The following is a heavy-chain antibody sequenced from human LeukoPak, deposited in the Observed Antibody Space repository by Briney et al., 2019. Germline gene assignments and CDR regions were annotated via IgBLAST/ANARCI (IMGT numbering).Heavy chain of an antibody. V-gene: IGHV3-30-3*01. CDR3: ARTLYCSGGSCYSTGPYYYYGMDV. CDR1: GFPFSSYA. CDR2: ISYDGSNK. D-gene: IGHD2-15*01. Sequence: GGSLLLSCAASGFPFSSYAMRWVRPAPGKGLEGVAVISYDGSNKYYAASVKGRFTISRDNSKNTLYLQMNSLRAEDTAVYYCARTLYCSGGSCYSTGPYYYYGMDVWGQGTTVTVSS. J-gene: IGHJ6*02.